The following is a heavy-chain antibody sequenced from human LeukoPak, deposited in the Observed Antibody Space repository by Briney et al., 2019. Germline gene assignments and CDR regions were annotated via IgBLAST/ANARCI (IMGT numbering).Heavy chain of an antibody. D-gene: IGHD4-17*01. CDR1: GYTFTSYG. Sequence: ASVKVSCKASGYTFTSYGINWVRQAPGQGLEWMGWISIYNGNTNYPQKFQGRVTMTTDTSTSTAYMELRSLRSDDSAVYYCARVQSNYGGGPPPFDYWGQGTLVTVSS. J-gene: IGHJ4*02. V-gene: IGHV1-18*01. CDR3: ARVQSNYGGGPPPFDY. CDR2: ISIYNGNT.